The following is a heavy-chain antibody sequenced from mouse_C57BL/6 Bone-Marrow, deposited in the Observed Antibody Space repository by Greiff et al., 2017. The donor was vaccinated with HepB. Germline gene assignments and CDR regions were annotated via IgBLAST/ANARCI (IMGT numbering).Heavy chain of an antibody. CDR2: IYPSDSET. V-gene: IGHV1-61*01. D-gene: IGHD1-1*01. Sequence: VQLQQPGAELVRPGSSVKLSCKASGYTFTSYWMDWVKQRPGQGLEWIGNIYPSDSETHYNQKFKDKATLTVDKSSSTAYMQLSSLTSEDSAVYYCAGSLFYGSSFYWYFDVWGTGTTVTVSS. CDR3: AGSLFYGSSFYWYFDV. J-gene: IGHJ1*03. CDR1: GYTFTSYW.